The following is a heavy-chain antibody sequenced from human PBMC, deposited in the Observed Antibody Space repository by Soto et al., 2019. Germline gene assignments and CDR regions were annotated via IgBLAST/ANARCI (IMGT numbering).Heavy chain of an antibody. J-gene: IGHJ6*02. CDR2: IKSKTDGGTT. Sequence: GGSLRLACAASGFTFSNAWMNWVRQAPGKGLEWVGRIKSKTDGGTTDYAAPVKGRFTISRDDSKNTLYLQMNSLKTEDTAVYYFTIEGITGTTTYYYGMDVWGQGTTVTVSS. D-gene: IGHD1-7*01. V-gene: IGHV3-15*07. CDR3: TIEGITGTTTYYYGMDV. CDR1: GFTFSNAW.